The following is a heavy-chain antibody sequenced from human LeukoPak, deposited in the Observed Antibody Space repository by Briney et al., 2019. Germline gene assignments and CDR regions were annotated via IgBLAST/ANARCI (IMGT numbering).Heavy chain of an antibody. CDR3: ATVEYYDSSGSCYFQH. CDR1: GFTFSGYA. Sequence: GGSLRLSCAASGFTFSGYAMSWVRQAPGKGLEWVSSISDSGVSTWYADSVKGRFTISRDNSKNTLYLQMNSLRAEDTAVYYCATVEYYDSSGSCYFQHWGQGTLLTVSS. CDR2: ISDSGVST. V-gene: IGHV3-23*01. J-gene: IGHJ1*01. D-gene: IGHD3-22*01.